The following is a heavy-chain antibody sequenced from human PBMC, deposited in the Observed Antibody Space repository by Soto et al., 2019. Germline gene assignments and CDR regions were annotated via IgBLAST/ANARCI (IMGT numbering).Heavy chain of an antibody. J-gene: IGHJ4*02. CDR2: IFHDGTA. CDR1: GVSLTSGNW. D-gene: IGHD3-10*01. Sequence: SETLSLTCAVSGVSLTSGNWWTWVRQSPQRGLEYIGEIFHDGTANYYPSFERRVAMSVDTSRNQFSLKLTSVTAADTAVYFCARRVYDTRLNYMYFDFWGPGTLVTVSS. CDR3: ARRVYDTRLNYMYFDF. V-gene: IGHV4-4*02.